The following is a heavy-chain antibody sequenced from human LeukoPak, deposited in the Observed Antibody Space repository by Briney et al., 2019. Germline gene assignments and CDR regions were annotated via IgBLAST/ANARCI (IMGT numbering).Heavy chain of an antibody. CDR2: INHRGGST. D-gene: IGHD4-17*01. Sequence: GSVKVSCKASGYTFNRNYMHWVRQAPGQGLEWMGIINHRGGSTTYAQKFQGRLTMTRDTSTSTVSMERSSRRSEDTAVYYFAREDADYTFSFDFWGQGTLVTVSS. V-gene: IGHV1-46*02. CDR1: GYTFNRNY. J-gene: IGHJ4*02. CDR3: AREDADYTFSFDF.